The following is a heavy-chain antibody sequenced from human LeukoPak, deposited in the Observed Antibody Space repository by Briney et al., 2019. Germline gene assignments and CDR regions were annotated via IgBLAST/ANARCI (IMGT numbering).Heavy chain of an antibody. Sequence: ASVKVSCKASGYTFTGYYMHWVRQAPGQGLEWMGWINPNSGGTNYAQKFQGRVTMTRDTSISTAYMELSRLRSDDTAVYYCARGLREKTTVATYYFDYWGQGTLVTVSS. V-gene: IGHV1-2*02. D-gene: IGHD4-17*01. J-gene: IGHJ4*02. CDR1: GYTFTGYY. CDR3: ARGLREKTTVATYYFDY. CDR2: INPNSGGT.